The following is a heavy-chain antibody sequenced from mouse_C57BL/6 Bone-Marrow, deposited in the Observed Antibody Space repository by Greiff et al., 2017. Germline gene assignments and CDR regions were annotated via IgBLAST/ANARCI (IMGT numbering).Heavy chain of an antibody. J-gene: IGHJ2*01. D-gene: IGHD2-4*01. CDR1: GYTFTDYY. V-gene: IGHV1-26*01. CDR2: INPNNGGT. CDR3: ARQRGYDYDGGGDY. Sequence: EVQLQQSGPELVKPGASVKISCKASGYTFTDYYMNWVKQSHGKSLEWIGDINPNNGGTSYNQKFKGKATLTVDKSSSTAYMELRSLTSEDSAVYDCARQRGYDYDGGGDYWGQGTTLTVSS.